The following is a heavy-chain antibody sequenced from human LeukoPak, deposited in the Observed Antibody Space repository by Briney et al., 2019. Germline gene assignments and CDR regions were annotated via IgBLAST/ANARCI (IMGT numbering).Heavy chain of an antibody. J-gene: IGHJ4*02. Sequence: ASVKVSRKASGYTFTGYYMHWVRQAPGQGLEWMGWINPNSGGTNYAQKFQGRVTMTRDTSISTAYMELSRLRSDDTAVYYCPRAPLTIVVVPAAPWYFDYWGQGTLVTVSS. CDR3: PRAPLTIVVVPAAPWYFDY. CDR2: INPNSGGT. V-gene: IGHV1-2*02. D-gene: IGHD2-2*01. CDR1: GYTFTGYY.